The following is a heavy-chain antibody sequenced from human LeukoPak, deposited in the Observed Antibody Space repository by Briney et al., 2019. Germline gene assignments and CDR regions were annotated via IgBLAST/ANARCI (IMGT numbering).Heavy chain of an antibody. D-gene: IGHD4-17*01. CDR1: GFSIRNNY. J-gene: IGHJ4*02. V-gene: IGHV3-66*01. Sequence: GGSLRLSCAASGFSIRNNYMTWVRQAPGKGLEWVSIIFGGGSTYYADTVKGRFTISRDNSKNTLYLQMNSLRGDDTAVYYCASDGTTLTKTAFDSWGQGTLVTVSS. CDR2: IFGGGST. CDR3: ASDGTTLTKTAFDS.